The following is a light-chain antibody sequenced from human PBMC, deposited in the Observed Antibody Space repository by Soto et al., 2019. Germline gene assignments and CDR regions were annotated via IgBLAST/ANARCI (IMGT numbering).Light chain of an antibody. J-gene: IGLJ1*01. V-gene: IGLV2-14*01. CDR2: DVS. Sequence: QSALTQAASVSGSPGQSITISCTGTSSDVGGFNFVSWYQQPPGKAPKLMIYDVSHRPSGVSNRFSGSKSGNTSSLSISGLQVDDEGDYYFSSYTTSSTIVFGTGTKLTVL. CDR3: SSYTTSSTIV. CDR1: SSDVGGFNF.